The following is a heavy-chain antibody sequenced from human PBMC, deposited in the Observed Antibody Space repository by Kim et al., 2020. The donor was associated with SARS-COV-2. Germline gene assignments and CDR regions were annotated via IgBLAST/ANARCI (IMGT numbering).Heavy chain of an antibody. D-gene: IGHD3-22*01. CDR1: GGSFTGYF. V-gene: IGHV4-34*01. CDR2: VNHSGYT. Sequence: SETLSLTCAVYGGSFTGYFWNWIRQPPGKGLEWIGEVNHSGYTNYNPSLKSRVTISVDTSKNQFSLKLGPVTAADTAVYYCARSLHRITMTPWGQGTLVTVSS. CDR3: ARSLHRITMTP. J-gene: IGHJ5*02.